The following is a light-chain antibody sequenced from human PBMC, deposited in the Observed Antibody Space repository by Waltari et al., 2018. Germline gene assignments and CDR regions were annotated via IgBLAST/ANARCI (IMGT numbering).Light chain of an antibody. Sequence: IQMTQSPSTLSASIGDRVTIHCRASQNISRWLAWYQQKPGKAPNLLIYKTSSLQSGVPSRFSGSGSGTEFTLTISSLQPEDFATYYCQQYSTYSLWAFGQGTKVEIK. CDR2: KTS. V-gene: IGKV1-5*03. CDR3: QQYSTYSLWA. CDR1: QNISRW. J-gene: IGKJ1*01.